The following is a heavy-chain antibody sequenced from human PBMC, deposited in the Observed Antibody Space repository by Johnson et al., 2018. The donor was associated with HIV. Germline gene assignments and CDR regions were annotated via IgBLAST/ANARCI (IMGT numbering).Heavy chain of an antibody. CDR2: IYSGGST. CDR3: ATSTASDALDI. D-gene: IGHD1-1*01. CDR1: GFTVSSNY. V-gene: IGHV3-66*01. J-gene: IGHJ3*02. Sequence: MQLVESGGGLVQPGGSLRLSCAASGFTVSSNYMSWVRQAPGKGLEWVSVIYSGGSTYYADSVKGRFTISRDNSKNTLYLQMNSLRADDTAVYYCATSTASDALDIWGQGTMVTVSS.